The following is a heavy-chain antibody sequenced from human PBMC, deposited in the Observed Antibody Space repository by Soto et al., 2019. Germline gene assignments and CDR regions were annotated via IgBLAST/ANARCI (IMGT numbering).Heavy chain of an antibody. D-gene: IGHD5-12*01. V-gene: IGHV1-3*05. Sequence: QVQLVQSGAEEKKPGASVKISCKASGYTFTTYAIHWVRQAPGQRLEWMGWINAGNGNTKYSQKFQGRVTITRDTSASTAYVELSSLRSEDTAVYYCARGGSRDGYNPDYWGQGTLVTVSS. CDR2: INAGNGNT. J-gene: IGHJ4*02. CDR3: ARGGSRDGYNPDY. CDR1: GYTFTTYA.